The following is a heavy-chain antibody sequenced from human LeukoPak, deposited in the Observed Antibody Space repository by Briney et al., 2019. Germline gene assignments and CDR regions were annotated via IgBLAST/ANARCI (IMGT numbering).Heavy chain of an antibody. D-gene: IGHD3-3*01. CDR1: GFTFSSYS. J-gene: IGHJ4*02. CDR3: ARVSPDFWSGYLDY. Sequence: GGSLRLSCAASGFTFSSYSINWVRQAPGKGLEWVSYISSSSSTIYYADSVKGRFTISRDNAKNSLYLQMNSLRAEDTAVYYCARVSPDFWSGYLDYWGQGTLVTVSS. CDR2: ISSSSSTI. V-gene: IGHV3-48*04.